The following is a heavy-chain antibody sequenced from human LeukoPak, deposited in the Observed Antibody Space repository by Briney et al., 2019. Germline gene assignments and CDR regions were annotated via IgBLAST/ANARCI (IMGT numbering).Heavy chain of an antibody. V-gene: IGHV1-2*02. D-gene: IGHD6-13*01. CDR2: INPNSGGT. CDR3: ARVRQQRANWFDP. J-gene: IGHJ5*02. CDR1: GYTFTGYY. Sequence: ASVTVSCTASGYTFTGYYMHWVRQAPGQGLEWMGWINPNSGGTNYAQKFQGRVTMTRDTSISTAYMELSRLRSDDTAVYYCARVRQQRANWFDPWGQGTLVTVSS.